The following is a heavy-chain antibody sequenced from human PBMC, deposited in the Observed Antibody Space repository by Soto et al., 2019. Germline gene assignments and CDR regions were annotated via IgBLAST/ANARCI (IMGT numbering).Heavy chain of an antibody. CDR3: ERDKSPYSSGWHNRHFDY. Sequence: QVQLVESGGGVVQPGRSLRLSCAASGFTFSSYAMHWVRQAPGKGLEWVTIISYDGSNKYYADSVKGRFTIARDNSNNTLYLQMTSLRAGDTAVYYCERDKSPYSSGWHNRHFDYWGQGTLVTVS. V-gene: IGHV3-30-3*01. CDR2: ISYDGSNK. J-gene: IGHJ4*02. D-gene: IGHD6-19*01. CDR1: GFTFSSYA.